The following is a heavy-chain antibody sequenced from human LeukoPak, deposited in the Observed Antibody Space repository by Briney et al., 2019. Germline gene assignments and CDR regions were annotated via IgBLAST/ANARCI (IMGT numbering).Heavy chain of an antibody. CDR1: GGTFSSYA. Sequence: SVKVSCKASGGTFSSYAISWVRQAPGQGLEWMGAIIPIFGTANYAQKFQGRVTITADESTSTAYMELSSLRSDDTAVYYCARDRLYYYGSGSLDLWGRGTLVTVSS. CDR3: ARDRLYYYGSGSLDL. CDR2: IIPIFGTA. J-gene: IGHJ2*01. V-gene: IGHV1-69*13. D-gene: IGHD3-10*01.